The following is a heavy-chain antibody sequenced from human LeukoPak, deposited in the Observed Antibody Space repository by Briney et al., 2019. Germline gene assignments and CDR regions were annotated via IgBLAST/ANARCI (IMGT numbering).Heavy chain of an antibody. CDR2: IYYSGST. V-gene: IGHV4-59*01. Sequence: SGTLSLTCAVSGGSISSYYWSWIRQPPGKGLEWIGYIYYSGSTNYNPSLKSRVTVSVDTFKNQFSLKLSSVTAADTAVYYCASRGGWGPSGAFDIWGQGTMVTVSS. CDR1: GGSISSYY. CDR3: ASRGGWGPSGAFDI. D-gene: IGHD3-10*01. J-gene: IGHJ3*02.